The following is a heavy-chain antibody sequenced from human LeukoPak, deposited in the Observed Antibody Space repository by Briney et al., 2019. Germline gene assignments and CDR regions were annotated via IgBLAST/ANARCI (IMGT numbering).Heavy chain of an antibody. CDR3: ARPRYGANSGEFDS. CDR1: GFTFSSYS. V-gene: IGHV3-48*04. Sequence: GGSLRLSCAASGFTFSSYSMNWVRQAPGKGLEWASYISGTGNTKYYADSVKGRFTISRDNAKNSLFLQMNSLRVEDTAVYYCARPRYGANSGEFDSWGQGTLVTVSS. D-gene: IGHD4-23*01. CDR2: ISGTGNTK. J-gene: IGHJ4*02.